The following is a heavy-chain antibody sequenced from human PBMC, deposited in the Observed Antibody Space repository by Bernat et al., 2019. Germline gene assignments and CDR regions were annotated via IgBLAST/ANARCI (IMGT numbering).Heavy chain of an antibody. V-gene: IGHV1-69*01. Sequence: GSSVKVSCKASGGTFSSYAISWVRQAPGQGLEWMGGIIPIFGTANYAQKFQGRVTITADESTSTAYMELSSLRSEDTAVYYCARVSRNGGGEEYFQHWGQGTLVTVSS. J-gene: IGHJ1*01. CDR3: ARVSRNGGGEEYFQH. D-gene: IGHD2-21*01. CDR2: IIPIFGTA. CDR1: GGTFSSYA.